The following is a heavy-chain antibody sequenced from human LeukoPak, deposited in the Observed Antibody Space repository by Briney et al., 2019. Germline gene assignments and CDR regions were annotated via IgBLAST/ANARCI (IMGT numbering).Heavy chain of an antibody. CDR2: IYYSGST. J-gene: IGHJ5*02. CDR3: ARIRIAPSWRWFDP. Sequence: SETLSLTCTVSGGSISSYYWSWIRQPPGKGLEWIGYIYYSGSTNYNPSLKSRVTISVDTSKNQFSLKLSSVTAADTAVYYCARIRIAPSWRWFDPWGQGTLVTVSS. D-gene: IGHD6-13*01. V-gene: IGHV4-59*08. CDR1: GGSISSYY.